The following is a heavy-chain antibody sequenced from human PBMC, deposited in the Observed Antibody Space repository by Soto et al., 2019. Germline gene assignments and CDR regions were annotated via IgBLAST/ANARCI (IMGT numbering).Heavy chain of an antibody. J-gene: IGHJ4*02. CDR1: GYIFTTYG. CDR3: ARGRYGDY. V-gene: IGHV1-18*01. D-gene: IGHD1-1*01. Sequence: QVHLVQSGAEVKKPGASVKVSCKGSGYIFTTYGITWVRQAPGKGLEWMGWTSAHNGNTNYAQKLQGRVTVTRDTSTSTAYMELRNLSSDDTAVYYCARGRYGDYWGQGALVTVSS. CDR2: TSAHNGNT.